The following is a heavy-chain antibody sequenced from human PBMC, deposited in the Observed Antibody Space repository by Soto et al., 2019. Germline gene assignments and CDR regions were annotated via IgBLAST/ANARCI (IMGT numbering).Heavy chain of an antibody. V-gene: IGHV1-2*04. CDR3: ARAGRFLEWLYDY. J-gene: IGHJ4*02. D-gene: IGHD3-3*01. Sequence: ASVKVSCKASGYTFTGYYMHWVRQAPGQGLEWMGWINPNSGGTNYAQKFQGWVTMTRDTSISTAYMELSRLRSDDTAVYYCARAGRFLEWLYDYWGQGTLVTVSS. CDR1: GYTFTGYY. CDR2: INPNSGGT.